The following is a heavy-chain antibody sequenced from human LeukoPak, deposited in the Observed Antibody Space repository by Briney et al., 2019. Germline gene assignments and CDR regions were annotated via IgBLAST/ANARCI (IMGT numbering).Heavy chain of an antibody. CDR1: GFTFSSYW. J-gene: IGHJ3*02. CDR2: ISGSGGST. Sequence: GGSLRLSCAASGFTFSSYWMSWVRQAPGKGLEWVSAISGSGGSTYYADSVKGRFTISRDNSKNTLYLQMNSLRAEDTAVYYCAKLTISSRTTGRKDAFDIWGQGTMVTVSS. V-gene: IGHV3-23*01. D-gene: IGHD4/OR15-4a*01. CDR3: AKLTISSRTTGRKDAFDI.